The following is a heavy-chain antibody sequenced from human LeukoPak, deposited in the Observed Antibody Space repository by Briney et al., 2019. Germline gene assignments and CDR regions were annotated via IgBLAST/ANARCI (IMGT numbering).Heavy chain of an antibody. V-gene: IGHV4-39*01. CDR2: LYYRGST. CDR1: GGPINSIRYY. J-gene: IGHJ4*02. CDR3: ARCDFGSGSYSPRFDY. D-gene: IGHD3-10*01. Sequence: SETLSLTCTVSGGPINSIRYYWGWIRQPPGNVLDGIRNLYYRGSTYYNPSLNSRVTISIDRSKPQFSLKLSSVTAAHTAVYYCARCDFGSGSYSPRFDYWGQGTLVTVSS.